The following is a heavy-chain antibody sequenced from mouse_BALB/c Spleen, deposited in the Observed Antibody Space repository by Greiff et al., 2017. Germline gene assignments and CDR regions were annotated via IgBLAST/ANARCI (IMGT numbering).Heavy chain of an antibody. J-gene: IGHJ3*01. D-gene: IGHD1-2*01. CDR3: VRDGYSWFAY. CDR1: GFSLTSYD. V-gene: IGHV2-9-2*01. CDR2: IWTGGGT. Sequence: VQRVESGPGLVAPSQSLSITCTVSGFSLTSYDISWIRQPPGKGLEWLGVIWTGGGTNYNSAFMSRLSISKDNSKSQVFLKMNSLQTDDTAIYYCVRDGYSWFAYWGQGTLVTVSA.